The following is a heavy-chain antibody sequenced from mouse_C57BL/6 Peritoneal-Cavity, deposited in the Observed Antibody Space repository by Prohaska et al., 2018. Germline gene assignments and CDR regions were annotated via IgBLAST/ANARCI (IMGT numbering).Heavy chain of an antibody. CDR2: ISYYGSN. CDR3: ASTGLRGYFDY. J-gene: IGHJ2*01. Sequence: DVQLRESGPGLVKPSQSLSLTCPVTGYSITSGYDWNWIRQFPGNQLEWMGYISYYGSNIYIPSLKNRISITRDTSKNQFFLKLNSVTTDDTATYDCASTGLRGYFDYWGQGTTLTVSS. V-gene: IGHV3-6*01. CDR1: GYSITSGYD. D-gene: IGHD2-4*01.